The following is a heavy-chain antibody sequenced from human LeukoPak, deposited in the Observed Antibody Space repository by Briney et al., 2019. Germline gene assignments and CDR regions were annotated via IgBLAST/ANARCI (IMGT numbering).Heavy chain of an antibody. V-gene: IGHV4-39*01. CDR2: IYYSGST. D-gene: IGHD6-19*01. CDR3: ARGSGYSSGWYADY. J-gene: IGHJ4*02. CDR1: GGSISSSSYY. Sequence: SETLSLTCTVSGGSISSSSYYWGWIRQPPGKGLEWIGSIYYSGSTYYNPSLKSRVTISVDTSKNQFSLKLSSATAADTAVYYCARGSGYSSGWYADYWGQGTLVTVSS.